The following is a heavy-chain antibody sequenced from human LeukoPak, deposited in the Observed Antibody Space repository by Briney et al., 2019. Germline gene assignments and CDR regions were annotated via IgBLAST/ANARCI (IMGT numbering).Heavy chain of an antibody. CDR2: ISAYNGNT. CDR3: TRDGYDFLSGYYRTPFDY. Sequence: VASVKVSCKASGYTFNSYGISWVRQAPGQGLEWMGWISAYNGNTNYAQKVQGRVTMTTDTSTSTAYMELRSLRSDDTAVYYCTRDGYDFLSGYYRTPFDYWGQGTLVTVSS. J-gene: IGHJ4*02. CDR1: GYTFNSYG. V-gene: IGHV1-18*01. D-gene: IGHD3-3*01.